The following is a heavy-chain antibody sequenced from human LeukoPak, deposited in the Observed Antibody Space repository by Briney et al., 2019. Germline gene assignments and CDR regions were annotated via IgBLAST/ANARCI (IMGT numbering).Heavy chain of an antibody. V-gene: IGHV1-8*01. CDR3: VRTPPNWGFDY. CDR2: MSPNSGDT. Sequence: VASVKVSCKASGYTFTTHDINWVRQATGQGLEWLGWMSPNSGDTVYAQKFQGRVTMTSDSSISTAYMELSSLRSEDTAIYYCVRTPPNWGFDYWGQGTLVTVSS. D-gene: IGHD7-27*01. J-gene: IGHJ4*02. CDR1: GYTFTTHD.